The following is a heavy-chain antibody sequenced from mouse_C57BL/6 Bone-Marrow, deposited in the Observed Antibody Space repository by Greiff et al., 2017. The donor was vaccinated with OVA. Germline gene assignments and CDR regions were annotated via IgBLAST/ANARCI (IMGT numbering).Heavy chain of an antibody. CDR2: IDPSDSYT. V-gene: IGHV1-69*01. CDR3: ARVTPLVATFDY. D-gene: IGHD1-1*01. CDR1: GYTFTSYW. Sequence: VQLQQPGAELVMPGASVKLSCKASGYTFTSYWMHWVKQRPGQSLEWIGEIDPSDSYTNYNQQFKGKYTSTVDKSSSTADMTLSSLTCEDSAVYYCARVTPLVATFDYWGQGTTLTVSS. J-gene: IGHJ2*01.